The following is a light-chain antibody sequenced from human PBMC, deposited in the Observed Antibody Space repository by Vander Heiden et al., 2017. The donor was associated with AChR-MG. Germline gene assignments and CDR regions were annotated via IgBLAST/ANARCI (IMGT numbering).Light chain of an antibody. V-gene: IGLV2-14*01. CDR3: SSYTSRGILNI. Sequence: ALTQPAAVSGSPGQSTTISCTGASSAVGGYKYISWYQQHPGKVPNLVIYEFSNRHPGVSNRFSGSKSGNTASLTISGLQVEDEADYYCSSYTSRGILNIFGTGTKVTVL. CDR1: SSAVGGYKY. CDR2: EFS. J-gene: IGLJ1*01.